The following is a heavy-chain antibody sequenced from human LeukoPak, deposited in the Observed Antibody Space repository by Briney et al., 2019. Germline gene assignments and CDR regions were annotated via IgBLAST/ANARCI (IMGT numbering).Heavy chain of an antibody. V-gene: IGHV3-21*04. CDR3: ARPQYSSSWLDY. CDR2: INSSSSYI. CDR1: GFTFCSYS. Sequence: GGSLRLSCAPSGFTFCSYSMNWVPNAPGKGLAWVPSINSSSSYIYYPPSVKGRFTISKDNAQTSLYLQMNSLRAGDQVFFCGARPQYSSSWLDYWGQGTLVTASS. D-gene: IGHD6-13*01. J-gene: IGHJ4*02.